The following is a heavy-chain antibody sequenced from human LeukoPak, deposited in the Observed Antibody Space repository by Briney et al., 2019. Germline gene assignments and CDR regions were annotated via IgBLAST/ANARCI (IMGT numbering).Heavy chain of an antibody. CDR3: ARDSESSDIVVVPAAIDY. CDR1: GYTFTSYG. J-gene: IGHJ4*02. V-gene: IGHV1-18*01. D-gene: IGHD2-2*02. Sequence: GASVKVSCKASGYTFTSYGISWVRQAPGQGLEWMGWISAYNGNTNYAQKLQGRVTMTTDTSTSTAYMELRSLRSDDTAVYYCARDSESSDIVVVPAAIDYWGQGTLVTVSS. CDR2: ISAYNGNT.